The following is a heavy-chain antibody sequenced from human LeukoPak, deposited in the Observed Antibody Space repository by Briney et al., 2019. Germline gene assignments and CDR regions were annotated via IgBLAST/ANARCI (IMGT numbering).Heavy chain of an antibody. D-gene: IGHD1-14*01. CDR2: IYYSGST. V-gene: IGHV4-39*07. J-gene: IGHJ4*02. CDR1: GDSISSSSYY. Sequence: SETLSLTCTVSGDSISSSSYYWGWIRQPPGKELEWIGSIYYSGSTYYNPSLNSRVTISVDTSKSQFSLKLSSVTAADTAVYYCARDPRGPITFDYWGQGTLVTVSS. CDR3: ARDPRGPITFDY.